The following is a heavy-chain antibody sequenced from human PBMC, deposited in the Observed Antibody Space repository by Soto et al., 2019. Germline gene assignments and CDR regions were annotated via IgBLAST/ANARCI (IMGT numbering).Heavy chain of an antibody. CDR3: ARGIVVGAGSGLGP. D-gene: IGHD1-26*01. V-gene: IGHV1-8*01. Sequence: QVQLVQSGAEVKKPGASVKVSCKASGYTFTSYDINWVRQATGQGLEWMGWMNPNSGNTGYAQKFQGRVTMTRNTSIRTAYMEPSSLRSEDTAVYYCARGIVVGAGSGLGPWGQRTLVTVSS. CDR2: MNPNSGNT. CDR1: GYTFTSYD. J-gene: IGHJ5*02.